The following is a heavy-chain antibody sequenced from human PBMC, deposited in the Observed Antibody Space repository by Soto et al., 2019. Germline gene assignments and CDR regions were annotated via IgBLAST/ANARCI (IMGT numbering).Heavy chain of an antibody. CDR2: VSYSGRL. J-gene: IGHJ5*02. D-gene: IGHD6-25*01. CDR1: GDSFSSSDYY. V-gene: IGHV4-39*01. CDR3: AKHVNSPGSGRYYFAP. Sequence: SETLSLTCTVSGDSFSSSDYYWGWIRQPPGKGLEWVGTVSYSGRLYNNPSLESRVAISVDTSKNKFSMKLRSVTAADSAIYYCAKHVNSPGSGRYYFAPWGQGTLVTVSS.